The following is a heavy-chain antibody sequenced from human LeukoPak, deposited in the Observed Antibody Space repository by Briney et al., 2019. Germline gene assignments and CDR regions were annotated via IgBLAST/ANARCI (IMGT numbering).Heavy chain of an antibody. Sequence: GASVKVSCQASGGTFSSYAISWVRQAPGQGLEWMGGIIPIFGTANYAQKFQGRVMITADKSTSTAYMELSSLRSEDTAVYYCARHTIPGGLQYYFDYWGQGTLVTVSS. J-gene: IGHJ4*02. CDR2: IIPIFGTA. D-gene: IGHD3-10*01. V-gene: IGHV1-69*06. CDR1: GGTFSSYA. CDR3: ARHTIPGGLQYYFDY.